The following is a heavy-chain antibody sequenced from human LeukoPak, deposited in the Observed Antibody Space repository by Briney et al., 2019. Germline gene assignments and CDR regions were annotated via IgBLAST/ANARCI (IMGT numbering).Heavy chain of an antibody. J-gene: IGHJ3*02. Sequence: GGSLRLSCAASGFTFSNYWMNWVRQAPGKGLESVATVKWDGSEKYYVDSVKGRFTISRDSTKNSLYLQMNSLRVEDTAVYYCAREGRPNAFDIWGQGTMVTVSS. CDR2: VKWDGSEK. CDR1: GFTFSNYW. V-gene: IGHV3-7*01. CDR3: AREGRPNAFDI.